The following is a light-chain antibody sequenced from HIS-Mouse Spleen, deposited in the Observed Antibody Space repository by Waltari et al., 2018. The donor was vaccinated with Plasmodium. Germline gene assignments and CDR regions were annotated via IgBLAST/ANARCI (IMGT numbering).Light chain of an antibody. Sequence: DIQMTQSPSTLSASVGDRVTITCRASQSISSWLAWYQQKPGKAPKLLLYKASSLESGVPSRFSGSGSGTEFTLTISSLQPDDFATYYCQQYNSHVTFGQGTKLEIK. J-gene: IGKJ2*01. CDR1: QSISSW. V-gene: IGKV1-5*03. CDR2: KAS. CDR3: QQYNSHVT.